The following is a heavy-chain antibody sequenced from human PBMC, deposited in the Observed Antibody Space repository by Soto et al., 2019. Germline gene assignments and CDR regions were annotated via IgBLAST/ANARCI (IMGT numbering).Heavy chain of an antibody. Sequence: ASVKVSCKASGGTFSSYAISWVRQAPGQGLEWMGGIIPIFGTANYAQKFQGRVTITADKSTSTAYMELSSLRSEDTAVYYCARDWGTYYDFLSGFPMDVWGQGTTVTVSS. J-gene: IGHJ6*02. D-gene: IGHD3-3*01. V-gene: IGHV1-69*06. CDR1: GGTFSSYA. CDR3: ARDWGTYYDFLSGFPMDV. CDR2: IIPIFGTA.